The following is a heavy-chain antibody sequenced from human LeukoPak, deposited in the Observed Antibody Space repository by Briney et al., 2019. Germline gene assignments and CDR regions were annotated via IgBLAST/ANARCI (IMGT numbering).Heavy chain of an antibody. CDR2: IDKESQFYATAT. Sequence: GGSLRLSCTASGFAFSGSAVHWVRQSSEKGLEWVGHIDKESQFYATATAYAASVEGRFTISRDDSKNTAYLQMNSLKTEDTALYFCTRDSGTYNWLDPWGQGTLVTVSS. J-gene: IGHJ5*02. V-gene: IGHV3-73*01. D-gene: IGHD1-26*01. CDR3: TRDSGTYNWLDP. CDR1: GFAFSGSA.